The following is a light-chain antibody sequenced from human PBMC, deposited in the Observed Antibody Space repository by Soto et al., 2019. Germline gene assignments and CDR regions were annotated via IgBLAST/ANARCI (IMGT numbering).Light chain of an antibody. Sequence: EIVLTQSPATLSVSPGERATLSCRASQSVGNTLAWYHQQPGQTPRHLIYGASTTATGIPARFSGSGSGTEFTLTIDSLQSEDFAVYYCLHYKDWPRWTFGQGTKVDSK. CDR2: GAS. J-gene: IGKJ1*01. V-gene: IGKV3-15*01. CDR3: LHYKDWPRWT. CDR1: QSVGNT.